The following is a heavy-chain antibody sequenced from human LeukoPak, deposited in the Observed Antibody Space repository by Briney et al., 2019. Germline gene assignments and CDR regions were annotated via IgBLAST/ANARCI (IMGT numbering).Heavy chain of an antibody. J-gene: IGHJ6*02. CDR3: ATGYPYYYYGMDV. Sequence: ASVKVSRKFSVYTLTELSMHWVRQAPGKRLERMGGFDPEDGETIYAQKFQGRVTMTEDTSTDTAYMELSSLRSEDTAVYYCATGYPYYYYGMDVWGQGTTVTVSS. CDR1: VYTLTELS. CDR2: FDPEDGET. V-gene: IGHV1-24*01. D-gene: IGHD2-2*02.